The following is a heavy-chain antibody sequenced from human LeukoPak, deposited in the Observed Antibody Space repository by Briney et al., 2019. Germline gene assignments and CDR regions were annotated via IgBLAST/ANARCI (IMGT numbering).Heavy chain of an antibody. J-gene: IGHJ4*02. V-gene: IGHV4-59*01. CDR1: GGSNSSYY. Sequence: SETLSLTCTVSGGSNSSYYWSWIRQPPGKGLEWIGYIYYSGSTNYNPSLKSRVTISVDTSKNQFSLKLSSVTAADTAVYYCARWFGTYFDYWGQGTLVTVSS. CDR3: ARWFGTYFDY. D-gene: IGHD3-16*01. CDR2: IYYSGST.